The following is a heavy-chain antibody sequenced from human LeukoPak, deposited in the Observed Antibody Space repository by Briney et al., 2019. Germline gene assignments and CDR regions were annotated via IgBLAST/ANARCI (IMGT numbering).Heavy chain of an antibody. J-gene: IGHJ2*01. CDR2: ISSSGSTI. CDR1: GFTFSSYE. CDR3: ARLNSVLFDWYFDL. V-gene: IGHV3-48*03. Sequence: GGSLRLSYAASGFTFSSYEMNWVRQAPGKGLEWVSYISSSGSTIYYADSVKGRFTISRDNAKNSLYLQMNSLRAEDTAVYYCARLNSVLFDWYFDLWGRGTLVTVSS. D-gene: IGHD3-10*01.